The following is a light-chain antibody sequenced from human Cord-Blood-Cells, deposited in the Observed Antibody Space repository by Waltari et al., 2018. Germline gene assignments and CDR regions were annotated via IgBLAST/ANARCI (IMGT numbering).Light chain of an antibody. CDR3: SSYTSSSTVV. J-gene: IGLJ2*01. V-gene: IGLV2-18*02. Sequence: QSALTQPPSVSGSPGQSVTISCTGTSSDVGSYNRVSWYQQPPGTAPKPMIYEVSKRPSGFPERFSGSKSGNTASLTISGLQAEDEADYYCSSYTSSSTVVFGGGTKLTVL. CDR2: EVS. CDR1: SSDVGSYNR.